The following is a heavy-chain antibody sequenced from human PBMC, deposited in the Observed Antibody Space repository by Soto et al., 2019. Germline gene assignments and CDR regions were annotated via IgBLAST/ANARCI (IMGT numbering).Heavy chain of an antibody. J-gene: IGHJ6*02. CDR2: ISSSSSTI. V-gene: IGHV3-48*02. CDR3: ARIMVRGVPYYYYGMDV. Sequence: EVQLVESGGGLVQPGGSLRLSCAASGFTFSSNSMNWVRQAPGKGLEWVSYISSSSSTIYYADSVKGRFTISRDNAKNSLYLQMNSLRDEDTAVYYCARIMVRGVPYYYYGMDVWGQGTTVTVSS. CDR1: GFTFSSNS. D-gene: IGHD3-10*01.